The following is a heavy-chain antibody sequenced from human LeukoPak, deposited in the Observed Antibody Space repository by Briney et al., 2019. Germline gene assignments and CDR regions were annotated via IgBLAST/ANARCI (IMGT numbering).Heavy chain of an antibody. D-gene: IGHD3-16*01. CDR1: GDSIMSSYY. J-gene: IGHJ4*02. V-gene: IGHV4-59*08. CDR3: ARHRIGGVTFDY. CDR2: IYYSGSI. Sequence: SETLSLTCTVSGDSIMSSYYWSWIRQPPGKGLEWIGYIYYSGSINYNPSLKSRVTISVDTSKNQFSLKLSSVTAADTAVYYCARHRIGGVTFDYWGQGTLVTVSS.